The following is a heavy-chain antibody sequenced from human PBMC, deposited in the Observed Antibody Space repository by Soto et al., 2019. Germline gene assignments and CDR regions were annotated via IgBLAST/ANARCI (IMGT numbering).Heavy chain of an antibody. V-gene: IGHV1-18*01. Sequence: ASVKVSCKASGYTFTSYGISWVRQAPGQGLEWMGWISAYNGNTNYAQKLQGRVTMTTDTSTSTAYMELRSLRSDDTAVYYCAICLRKAAVKNYYYYYMDSGGKGTPATVPS. D-gene: IGHD6-13*01. CDR3: AICLRKAAVKNYYYYYMDS. J-gene: IGHJ6*03. CDR2: ISAYNGNT. CDR1: GYTFTSYG.